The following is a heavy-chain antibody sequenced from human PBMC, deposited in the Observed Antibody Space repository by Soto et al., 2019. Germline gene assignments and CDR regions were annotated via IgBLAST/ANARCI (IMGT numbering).Heavy chain of an antibody. CDR2: IWYDGSNK. V-gene: IGHV3-33*01. CDR1: GFTFSDYG. J-gene: IGHJ4*02. Sequence: PGRSLRLSCAASGFTFSDYGMHWVRQAPGKGLEWVAIIWYDGSNKYYADSVKGRFTISRDNSKNTLYLQINSLRAEDTAVYYCARDIPGGGDFDYWGQATLVTXSS. D-gene: IGHD2-21*01. CDR3: ARDIPGGGDFDY.